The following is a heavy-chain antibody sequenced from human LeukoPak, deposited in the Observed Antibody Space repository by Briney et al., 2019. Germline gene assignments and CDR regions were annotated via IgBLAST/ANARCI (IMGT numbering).Heavy chain of an antibody. V-gene: IGHV1-2*02. CDR3: ARSYYDSSGRFDY. CDR2: INPNSGGT. CDR1: GYTFTGYY. J-gene: IGHJ4*02. D-gene: IGHD3-22*01. Sequence: ASVKVSCKASGYTFTGYYMHWVRQAPGQGLEWMGWINPNSGGTNYAQKFQGRVTMTRDTSISTAYVELSRLRSDDTAVYYCARSYYDSSGRFDYWGQGTLVTVSS.